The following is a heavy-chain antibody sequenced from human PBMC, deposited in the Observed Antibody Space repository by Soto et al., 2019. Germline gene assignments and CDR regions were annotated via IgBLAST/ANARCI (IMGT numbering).Heavy chain of an antibody. D-gene: IGHD3-9*01. CDR2: ISPKSGGT. J-gene: IGHJ4*02. Sequence: ASVKVSCKASGYTFIHYYMHWVRPAPGQGWAWMGRISPKSGGTNYAQTFQGRVSMTWDTSLKTAYMELSSLMSEDTAVYYCARPPGYISDWYSFDLWGQGTQVTVSS. CDR1: GYTFIHYY. V-gene: IGHV1-2*02. CDR3: ARPPGYISDWYSFDL.